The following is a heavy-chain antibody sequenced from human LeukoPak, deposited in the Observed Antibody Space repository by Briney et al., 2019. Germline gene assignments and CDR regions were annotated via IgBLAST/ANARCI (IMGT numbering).Heavy chain of an antibody. J-gene: IGHJ4*02. D-gene: IGHD6-13*01. V-gene: IGHV4-30-2*01. CDR2: IYHSGST. Sequence: SETLSLTCTVSGGSISSGGYYWSWIRQPPGKGLEWIGYIYHSGSTYYNPSLKSRVTISVDRSKNQFSLKLSSVTAADTAVYYCAREIRRGKQQLVIGPFDYWGQGTLVTVSS. CDR1: GGSISSGGYY. CDR3: AREIRRGKQQLVIGPFDY.